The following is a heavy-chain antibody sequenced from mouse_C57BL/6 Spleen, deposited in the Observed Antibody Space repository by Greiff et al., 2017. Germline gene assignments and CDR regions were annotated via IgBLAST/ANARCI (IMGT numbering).Heavy chain of an antibody. Sequence: VQLQQPEAELVKPGASVKLSCKASGYTFTSYWMHWVKQRPGQGLEWIGMIHPNSGSTNYNEKFKSKATLTVDKSSSTAYMQLSSLTSEDSAVYYCARGYYGSSAYWYFDVWGTGTTVTVSS. CDR3: ARGYYGSSAYWYFDV. V-gene: IGHV1-64*01. CDR2: IHPNSGST. CDR1: GYTFTSYW. J-gene: IGHJ1*03. D-gene: IGHD1-1*01.